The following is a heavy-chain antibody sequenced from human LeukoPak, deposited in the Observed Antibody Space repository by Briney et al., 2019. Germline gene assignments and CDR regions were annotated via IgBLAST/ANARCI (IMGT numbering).Heavy chain of an antibody. CDR3: ARGRYDSSGYYYYY. Sequence: ASETLSLTCTVSGYSISSGYYWGWIRQPPGKGLEWIGSIYHSGSTYYNPSLKSRVTISVDTSKNQFSLKLSSVTAADTAVYYCARGRYDSSGYYYYYWGQGTLVTVSS. V-gene: IGHV4-38-2*02. D-gene: IGHD3-22*01. CDR1: GYSISSGYY. CDR2: IYHSGST. J-gene: IGHJ4*02.